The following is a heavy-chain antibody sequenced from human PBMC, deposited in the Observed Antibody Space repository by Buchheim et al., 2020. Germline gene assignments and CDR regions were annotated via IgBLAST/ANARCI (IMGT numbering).Heavy chain of an antibody. CDR3: AKDVLPGGSYPPGAFQH. Sequence: EVQLLESGGGLVQPGGSLRLSCAASGFTFSSYAMSWVRQAPGKGLEWVSAISGSGGSTYYADSVKGRCTISRDNSKNTLSLQMNSLRAEDTAVYYCAKDVLPGGSYPPGAFQHWGQGTL. V-gene: IGHV3-23*01. CDR2: ISGSGGST. CDR1: GFTFSSYA. J-gene: IGHJ1*01. D-gene: IGHD1-26*01.